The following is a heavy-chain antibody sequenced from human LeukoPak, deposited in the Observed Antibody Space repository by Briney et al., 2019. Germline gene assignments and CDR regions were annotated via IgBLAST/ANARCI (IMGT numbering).Heavy chain of an antibody. J-gene: IGHJ6*03. CDR2: ISSSSSCI. V-gene: IGHV3-21*01. CDR3: ARSGRNITGTTPHYYYYMDV. CDR1: GFTLSDYS. Sequence: KPGGSLRLSCAASGFTLSDYSMNWVRQAPGKGLEWVSSISSSSSCIYYADSVKGRFTISRDNAKNSLYLQMNSLRAEDTAVYYCARSGRNITGTTPHYYYYMDVWGKGTTVTVSS. D-gene: IGHD1-7*01.